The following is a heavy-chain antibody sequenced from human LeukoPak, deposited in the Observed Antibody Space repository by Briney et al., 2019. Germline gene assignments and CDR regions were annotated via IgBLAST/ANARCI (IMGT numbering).Heavy chain of an antibody. CDR1: GYTFTGYY. V-gene: IGHV1-2*02. CDR3: AREGDCSSTSCHFDY. Sequence: GASVKVSCKASGYTFTGYYMHWVRQAPGQGLEWMGWINPNSGDTNYAQKFQGRVTMTRDTSISTAYMELSRLRSDDTAVYYCAREGDCSSTSCHFDYWGQGTLVTVSS. J-gene: IGHJ4*02. CDR2: INPNSGDT. D-gene: IGHD2-2*01.